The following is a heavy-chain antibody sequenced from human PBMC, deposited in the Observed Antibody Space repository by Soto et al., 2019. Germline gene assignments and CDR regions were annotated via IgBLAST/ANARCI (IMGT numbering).Heavy chain of an antibody. CDR3: ASSPQPEHPYDV. CDR2: LYDVDGT. V-gene: IGHV3-53*01. CDR1: GLTVSGKKY. Sequence: DVQLVESGGGLIQPGESLRLSCAAFGLTVSGKKYVAWVRQAPGKGLEWISALYDVDGTYYADSVNGRFTTSSDSSKTSVDLQMNGLIPYDAAVYYCASSPQPEHPYDVWGRGTTVTVSS. J-gene: IGHJ3*01. D-gene: IGHD3-3*01.